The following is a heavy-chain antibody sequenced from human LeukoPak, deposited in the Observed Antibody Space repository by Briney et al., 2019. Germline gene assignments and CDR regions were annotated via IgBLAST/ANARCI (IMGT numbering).Heavy chain of an antibody. Sequence: SVKLSCKASGGTFSSYAISWVRQAPGQGLEWMGGIIPIFVTANYAQKFQVRVTITADKSTSTAYMELSSLRSEDTAVYYCARDPTFYGSGSYSTIDYWGQGTLVTVSS. D-gene: IGHD3-10*01. CDR1: GGTFSSYA. V-gene: IGHV1-69*06. CDR3: ARDPTFYGSGSYSTIDY. J-gene: IGHJ4*02. CDR2: IIPIFVTA.